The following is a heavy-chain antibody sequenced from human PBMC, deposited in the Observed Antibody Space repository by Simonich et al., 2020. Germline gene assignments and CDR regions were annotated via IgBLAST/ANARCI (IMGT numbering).Heavy chain of an antibody. J-gene: IGHJ6*02. Sequence: EVQLVESGGGLVKPGGSLRLSCAASGFTFSSYSMNWVRQAPGKGLEWVSSISRSSSYIYYADSVKGRFTNSRDNAKNSLYLQMNSLRAEDTAVYYCARWIAVAGTGAYGMDVWGQGTTVTVSS. D-gene: IGHD6-19*01. V-gene: IGHV3-21*01. CDR3: ARWIAVAGTGAYGMDV. CDR1: GFTFSSYS. CDR2: ISRSSSYI.